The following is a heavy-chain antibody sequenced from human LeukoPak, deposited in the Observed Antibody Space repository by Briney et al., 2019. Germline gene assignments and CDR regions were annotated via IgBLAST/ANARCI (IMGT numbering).Heavy chain of an antibody. V-gene: IGHV1-8*01. CDR2: MNPNSGNT. D-gene: IGHD3-22*01. Sequence: VASVKVSCEASGYTFTSYDINWVRQATGQGLEWMGWMNPNSGNTGYAQKFQGRVTMTRNTSISTAYMELSSLRSEDTAVYYCARASPYDSSGYSAHWGQGTLVTVSS. CDR1: GYTFTSYD. CDR3: ARASPYDSSGYSAH. J-gene: IGHJ4*02.